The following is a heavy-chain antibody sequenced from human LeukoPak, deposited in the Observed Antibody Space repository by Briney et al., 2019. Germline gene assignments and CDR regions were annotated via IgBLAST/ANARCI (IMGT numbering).Heavy chain of an antibody. V-gene: IGHV3-13*01. CDR2: IGTAGDT. Sequence: GGSLRLXCXXSXXXXXDYDMHWVRQATGKGLEWVSAIGTAGDTYYTGSVKGRFTISRENAKNSLYLQMNSLRAGDTAVYYCARVAKERVGGVYYFDYWGQGTLVTVSS. D-gene: IGHD1-1*01. J-gene: IGHJ4*02. CDR3: ARVAKERVGGVYYFDY. CDR1: XXXXXDYD.